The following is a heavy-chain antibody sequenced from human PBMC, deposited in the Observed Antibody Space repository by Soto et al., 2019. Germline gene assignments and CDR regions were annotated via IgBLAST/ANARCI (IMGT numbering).Heavy chain of an antibody. Sequence: EVQLLESGGGLVQPGGSRRLSCAASGFTFSSYAMSWVRQAPGKGLEWVSAISGSGGSTYYADSVKGRFTISRDNSKNTLYLQMNSLRAEDTAVYYCANDYTPYYYYYGMDVWGQGTTVTVSS. CDR3: ANDYTPYYYYYGMDV. CDR1: GFTFSSYA. V-gene: IGHV3-23*01. D-gene: IGHD2-15*01. CDR2: ISGSGGST. J-gene: IGHJ6*02.